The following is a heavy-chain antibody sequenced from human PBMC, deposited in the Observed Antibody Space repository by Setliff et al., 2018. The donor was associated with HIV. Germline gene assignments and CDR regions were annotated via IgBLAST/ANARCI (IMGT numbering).Heavy chain of an antibody. CDR1: GGTFSNYA. CDR3: AKGPNFEDAFDI. D-gene: IGHD2-15*01. CDR2: LIPIVDIT. V-gene: IGHV1-69*10. Sequence: SVKVSCKASGGTFSNYAFSWVRQAPGQGLEWMGGLIPIVDITKSTQKFRDRVTFTADESTKTAQMELSGLTFEDTAVYYCAKGPNFEDAFDIWGQGTLVTVSS. J-gene: IGHJ4*02.